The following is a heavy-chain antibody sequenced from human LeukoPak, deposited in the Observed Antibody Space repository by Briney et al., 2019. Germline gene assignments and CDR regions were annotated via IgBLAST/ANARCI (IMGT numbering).Heavy chain of an antibody. CDR1: GFTFSSYA. V-gene: IGHV3-23*01. J-gene: IGHJ6*02. CDR3: ANTDYGDYVGVYYYGMDV. Sequence: GGSLRLSCAAPGFTFSSYAMSWVRQAPGKGLEWVSAISGSGGSTYYADSVKGRFTISRDNSKNTLYLQMNSLRAEDTAVYYCANTDYGDYVGVYYYGMDVWGQGTTVTVSS. D-gene: IGHD4-17*01. CDR2: ISGSGGST.